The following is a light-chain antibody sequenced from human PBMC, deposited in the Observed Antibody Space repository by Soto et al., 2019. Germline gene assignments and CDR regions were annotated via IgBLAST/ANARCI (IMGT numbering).Light chain of an antibody. CDR3: QQYNRGYT. CDR2: DAS. CDR1: QYISSW. V-gene: IGKV1-5*01. Sequence: DIQMTQSPSTLSASVGDRVTITCRASQYISSWLAWYQQKPGKAPKLLIYDASSLESGVPSRFSGSGSGTEFTLTISSLQPDDVATYYCQQYNRGYTFGQGTKLEIK. J-gene: IGKJ2*01.